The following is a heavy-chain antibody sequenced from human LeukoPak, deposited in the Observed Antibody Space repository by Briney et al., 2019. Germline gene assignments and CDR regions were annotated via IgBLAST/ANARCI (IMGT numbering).Heavy chain of an antibody. Sequence: GESLKISCKGSGYIFPNYWLGWVRQMPGKGLEWMGIIYPGDSDTRYSPSFQGQVTISADKSISTAYLQWSSLKASDTAMYYCALSNTRITIFGVVEDAFDIWGQGTMVTVSS. CDR3: ALSNTRITIFGVVEDAFDI. CDR2: IYPGDSDT. CDR1: GYIFPNYW. D-gene: IGHD3-3*01. V-gene: IGHV5-51*01. J-gene: IGHJ3*02.